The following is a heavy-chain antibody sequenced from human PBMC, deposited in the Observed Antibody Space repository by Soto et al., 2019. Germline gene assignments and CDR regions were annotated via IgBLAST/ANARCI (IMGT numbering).Heavy chain of an antibody. Sequence: QVQLVESGGGVVQPGRSLRLSCAASGFTFSSYAMHWVRQAPGKGLEWVAVISYDGSNKYYADSVKGRFTISRDNSKNPLYLQMNSLRAEDTAVYYCARDDYDFWSGYNYYYYGMDVWGQGTTVTVSS. CDR1: GFTFSSYA. CDR2: ISYDGSNK. V-gene: IGHV3-30-3*01. CDR3: ARDDYDFWSGYNYYYYGMDV. J-gene: IGHJ6*02. D-gene: IGHD3-3*01.